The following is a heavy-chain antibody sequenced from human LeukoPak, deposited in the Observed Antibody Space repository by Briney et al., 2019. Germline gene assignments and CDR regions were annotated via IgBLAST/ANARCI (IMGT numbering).Heavy chain of an antibody. CDR1: GFTLSNYE. CDR3: ARAVAGTPIDY. Sequence: GGSLRLSCAASGFTLSNYEMNWVRQAPGKGLEWVSYISNSGTTIYYTDSVKGRFTISRDNAQNSLYLQMNSLRAEDTAVYYCARAVAGTPIDYWGQGTLVTVSS. CDR2: ISNSGTTI. D-gene: IGHD6-19*01. J-gene: IGHJ4*02. V-gene: IGHV3-48*03.